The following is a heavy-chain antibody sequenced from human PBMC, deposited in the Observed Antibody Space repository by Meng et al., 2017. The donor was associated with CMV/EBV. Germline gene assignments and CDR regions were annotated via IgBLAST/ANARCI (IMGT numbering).Heavy chain of an antibody. CDR3: ARDLSSSWYGIDY. CDR2: IYYSGST. J-gene: IGHJ4*02. Sequence: GPLRLSCTVSGGSISSYYWSWIRQPPGKGLEWIGYIYYSGSTNYNPSLKSRVTISVDTSKNQFSLKLSSVTAADTAVYYCARDLSSSWYGIDYWGQGTLVTVSS. V-gene: IGHV4-59*01. D-gene: IGHD6-13*01. CDR1: GGSISSYY.